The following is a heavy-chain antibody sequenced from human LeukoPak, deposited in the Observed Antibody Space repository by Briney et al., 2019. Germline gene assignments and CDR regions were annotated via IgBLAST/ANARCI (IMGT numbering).Heavy chain of an antibody. CDR1: GYTLTELS. CDR2: FGPEDGET. V-gene: IGHV1-24*01. Sequence: ASVKVSCKVSGYTLTELSMHWVRQAPGKGLEWMGGFGPEDGETIYAQKFQGRVTMTEDTSTDTAYMELSSLRSEDTAVYYCATDGRYCSGGSCYPPRDYYYYGMDVWGQGTTVTVSS. CDR3: ATDGRYCSGGSCYPPRDYYYYGMDV. J-gene: IGHJ6*02. D-gene: IGHD2-15*01.